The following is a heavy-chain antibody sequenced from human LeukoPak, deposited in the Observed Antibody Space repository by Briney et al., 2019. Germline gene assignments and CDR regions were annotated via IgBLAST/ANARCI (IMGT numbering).Heavy chain of an antibody. J-gene: IGHJ6*03. Sequence: GSSVKVSLKSSVYTFTSYVINWLRQPPGQGLEWMGWMNHNSGNTGYAQKFQGTVTMTKNTSKTTAYMELRSLRSEETAGYYCARALSWTTESYYYMDVWGKGTTVTVSS. CDR1: VYTFTSYV. V-gene: IGHV1-8*02. CDR2: MNHNSGNT. CDR3: ARALSWTTESYYYMDV. D-gene: IGHD3/OR15-3a*01.